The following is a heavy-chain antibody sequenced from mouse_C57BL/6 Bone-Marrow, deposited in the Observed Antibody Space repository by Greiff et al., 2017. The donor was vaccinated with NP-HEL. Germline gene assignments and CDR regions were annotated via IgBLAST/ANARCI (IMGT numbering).Heavy chain of an antibody. CDR3: ARDDGYYVDWYFDV. V-gene: IGHV5-4*01. J-gene: IGHJ1*03. CDR2: ISDGGSYT. CDR1: GFTFSSYA. Sequence: EVKLMESGGGLVKPGGSLKLSCAASGFTFSSYAMSWVRQTPEKRLEWVATISDGGSYTYYPDNVKGRFTISRDNAKNNLYLQMSHLKSEDTAMYYGARDDGYYVDWYFDVWGTGTTVTVSS. D-gene: IGHD2-3*01.